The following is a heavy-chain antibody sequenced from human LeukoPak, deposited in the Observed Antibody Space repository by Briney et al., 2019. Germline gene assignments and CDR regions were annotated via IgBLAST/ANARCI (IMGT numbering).Heavy chain of an antibody. J-gene: IGHJ4*02. CDR1: GFTFSNYA. CDR3: AKDGGPTVFYYFDY. D-gene: IGHD1-1*01. Sequence: GGSLRLSCAASGFTFSNYAMSWVRQAPGKGLEWVSGISGSSGGTNYADPVKGRFTISRDNSRNALYLQMNSLRAEDTAIYYCAKDGGPTVFYYFDYWGQGTLITVSS. V-gene: IGHV3-23*01. CDR2: ISGSSGGT.